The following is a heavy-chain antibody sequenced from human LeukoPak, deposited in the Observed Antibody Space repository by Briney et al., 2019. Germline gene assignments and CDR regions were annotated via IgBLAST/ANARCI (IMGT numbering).Heavy chain of an antibody. CDR2: INPNSGGT. CDR3: ARDGTLLRYFDWLFGGPDWFDP. CDR1: GYTFTGYY. D-gene: IGHD3-9*01. J-gene: IGHJ5*02. Sequence: ASVKVSCKASGYTFTGYYMHWVRQAPGQGLEWMGWINPNSGGTNYAQKLQGRVTMTTDTSTSTAYMELRSLRSDDTAVYYCARDGTLLRYFDWLFGGPDWFDPWGQGTLVTVSS. V-gene: IGHV1-2*02.